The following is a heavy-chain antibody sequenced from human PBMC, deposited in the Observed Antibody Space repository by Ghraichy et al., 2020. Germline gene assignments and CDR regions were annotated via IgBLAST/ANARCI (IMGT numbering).Heavy chain of an antibody. J-gene: IGHJ4*02. CDR1: GFTFSSYA. D-gene: IGHD4-17*01. CDR3: AREDTVTTELAHQTDY. V-gene: IGHV3-30-3*01. Sequence: GGSLRLSCAASGFTFSSYAMHWVRQAPGKGLEWVAVISYDGSNKYYADSVKGRFTISRDNSKNTLYLQMNSLRAEDTAVYYCAREDTVTTELAHQTDYWGQGTLVTVSS. CDR2: ISYDGSNK.